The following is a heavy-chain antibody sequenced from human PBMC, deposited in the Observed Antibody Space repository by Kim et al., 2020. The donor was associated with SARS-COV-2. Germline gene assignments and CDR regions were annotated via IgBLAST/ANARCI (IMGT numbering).Heavy chain of an antibody. D-gene: IGHD3-22*01. CDR1: GGSISSGGYY. CDR3: ARGWLGDSSGYYYAFDY. V-gene: IGHV4-31*03. J-gene: IGHJ4*02. Sequence: SETLSLTCTVSGGSISSGGYYWSWIRQHPGKGLEWIGYIYYSGSTYYNPSLKSRVTISVDTSKNQFSLKLSSVTAADTAVYYCARGWLGDSSGYYYAFDYWGQGTLVTVSS. CDR2: IYYSGST.